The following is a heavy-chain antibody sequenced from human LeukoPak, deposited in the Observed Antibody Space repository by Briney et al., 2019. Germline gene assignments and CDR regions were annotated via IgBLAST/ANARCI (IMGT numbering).Heavy chain of an antibody. J-gene: IGHJ5*02. V-gene: IGHV1-58*02. Sequence: SVKVSCKASGFTFTSSAMQWVRQARGHRLEWIGWIVVGSGNTNYAQKFQERVTITRDMSTSTAYMELSSLRSEDTAVYYCAADRRVYCSGGTCYLNWFDPWGQGTLVTVSS. D-gene: IGHD2-15*01. CDR1: GFTFTSSA. CDR3: AADRRVYCSGGTCYLNWFDP. CDR2: IVVGSGNT.